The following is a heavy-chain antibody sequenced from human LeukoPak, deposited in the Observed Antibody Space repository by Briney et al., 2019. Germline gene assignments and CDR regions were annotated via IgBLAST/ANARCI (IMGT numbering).Heavy chain of an antibody. D-gene: IGHD5-18*01. CDR1: GYTFTAYY. J-gene: IGHJ4*02. Sequence: ASVKVSCKASGYTFTAYYMHWVRRAPGQGLEWLGWLNPNTGGTNYAPKFQGRVTMTRDTSISTAYMELSRLRFDDTAVYYCAGDDSFQFDHWGQGTLVTVSS. V-gene: IGHV1-2*02. CDR3: AGDDSFQFDH. CDR2: LNPNTGGT.